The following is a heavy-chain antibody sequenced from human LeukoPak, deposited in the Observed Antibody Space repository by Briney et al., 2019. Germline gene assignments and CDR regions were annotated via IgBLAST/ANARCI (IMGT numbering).Heavy chain of an antibody. D-gene: IGHD4-17*01. CDR3: ASLPGRGAVTTDGYWYFDL. CDR1: GFPFSNYW. J-gene: IGHJ2*01. CDR2: INQDGSEK. V-gene: IGHV3-7*03. Sequence: PGGSLRLSCAASGFPFSNYWMNWVRQAPGKGLEWVANINQDGSEKYYVDSVKGRFTISRDNAKNSLYLQMNSLRAEDTAVYYCASLPGRGAVTTDGYWYFDLWGRSTLVTVSS.